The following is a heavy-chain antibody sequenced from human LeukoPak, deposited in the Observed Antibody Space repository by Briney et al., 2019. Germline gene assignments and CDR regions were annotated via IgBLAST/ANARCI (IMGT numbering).Heavy chain of an antibody. CDR2: IYYSVST. J-gene: IGHJ4*02. CDR3: AGGYSYGYDY. CDR1: GGSISSSSYY. D-gene: IGHD5-18*01. Sequence: SETLSLTCTVSGGSISSSSYYWGWIRQPPGKGLEWIVSIYYSVSTYYNPSLKSRVTISVDTSKNQFSLKLSSVTAADTAVYYCAGGYSYGYDYWGQGTLVTVSS. V-gene: IGHV4-39*07.